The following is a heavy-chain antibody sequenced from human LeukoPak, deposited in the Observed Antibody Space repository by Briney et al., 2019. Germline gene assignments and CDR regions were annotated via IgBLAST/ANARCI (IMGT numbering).Heavy chain of an antibody. J-gene: IGHJ4*02. CDR3: ARDSYYYDSSGYYVSDY. D-gene: IGHD3-22*01. Sequence: AVKVSCKASGGTFSSYAISWVRQAPGQGLEWMGRIIPIFGTANYAQKFQGRVTITTDESTSTAYMELSSLRSEDTAVYYCARDSYYYDSSGYYVSDYWGQGTLVTVSS. V-gene: IGHV1-69*05. CDR1: GGTFSSYA. CDR2: IIPIFGTA.